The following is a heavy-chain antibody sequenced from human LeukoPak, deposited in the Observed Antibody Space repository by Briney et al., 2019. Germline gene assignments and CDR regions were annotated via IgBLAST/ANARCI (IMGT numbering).Heavy chain of an antibody. CDR2: IIPIFGTA. Sequence: SVRVSCKASGGTFSSYAISWVRQAPGQGLEWMGGIIPIFGTANYAQKFQGRVTITADESTSTAYMELSSLRSEDTAVYYCARGGDYGDFFDYWGQGTLVTVSS. CDR1: GGTFSSYA. J-gene: IGHJ4*02. D-gene: IGHD4-17*01. CDR3: ARGGDYGDFFDY. V-gene: IGHV1-69*13.